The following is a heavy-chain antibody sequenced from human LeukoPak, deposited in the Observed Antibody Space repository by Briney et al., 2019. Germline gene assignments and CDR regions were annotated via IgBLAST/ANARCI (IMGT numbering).Heavy chain of an antibody. D-gene: IGHD1-1*01. Sequence: ASVKVSCKASGYTFTSYYMHWVRQAPGQGLEWMGITNPSGGSTSYAQKFQGRVTMTRDTSTSTVYMELSSLRSEDTAVYYCARLNWNDGIGDYWGQGTLVTVSS. CDR3: ARLNWNDGIGDY. J-gene: IGHJ4*02. CDR1: GYTFTSYY. CDR2: TNPSGGST. V-gene: IGHV1-46*01.